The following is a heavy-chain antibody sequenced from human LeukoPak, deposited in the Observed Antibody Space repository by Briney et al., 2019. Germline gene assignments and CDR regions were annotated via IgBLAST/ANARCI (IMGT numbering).Heavy chain of an antibody. V-gene: IGHV3-9*01. D-gene: IGHD6-13*01. CDR2: FCWNSGSK. Sequence: CLRVSSADPGFTFDVSAIHSVRQALRKSLEWGSGFCWNSGSKGYADSVKGRFTISRDNSKNTMYLQMNSLRAEDTAVYYCAKVRAPWYSSSGDDYYFDYWGQGTLVTVSS. CDR1: GFTFDVSA. J-gene: IGHJ4*02. CDR3: AKVRAPWYSSSGDDYYFDY.